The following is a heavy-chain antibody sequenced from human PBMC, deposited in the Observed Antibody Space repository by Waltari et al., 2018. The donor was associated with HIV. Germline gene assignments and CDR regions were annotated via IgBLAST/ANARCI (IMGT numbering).Heavy chain of an antibody. CDR2: ISGYNGNT. Sequence: QVQLVQSGAEVKKPGASVKVSCKASGYTFTSYGISWVRQAPGQGLEWMGWISGYNGNTNYAQKLQGRVTMTTDTSTSTAYMELRSLRSDDTAVYYCARVPNKFTYYYENTGHDAFDMWGQGTMVTVSS. J-gene: IGHJ3*02. D-gene: IGHD3-22*01. V-gene: IGHV1-18*01. CDR1: GYTFTSYG. CDR3: ARVPNKFTYYYENTGHDAFDM.